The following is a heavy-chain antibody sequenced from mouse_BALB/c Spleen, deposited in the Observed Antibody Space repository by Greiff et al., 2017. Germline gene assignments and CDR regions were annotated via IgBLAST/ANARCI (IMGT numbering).Heavy chain of an antibody. Sequence: QLQESGPELVKPGASVKISCKASGYTFTDYYINCVKQKPGQGLEWIGWIYPGSGNTKYNEKFKGKATLTVDTSSSTAYMQLSSLTSEDTAVYFCARDYYYGSSPAWFAYWGQGTLVTVSA. CDR3: ARDYYYGSSPAWFAY. V-gene: IGHV1-84*02. D-gene: IGHD1-1*01. CDR2: IYPGSGNT. J-gene: IGHJ3*01. CDR1: GYTFTDYY.